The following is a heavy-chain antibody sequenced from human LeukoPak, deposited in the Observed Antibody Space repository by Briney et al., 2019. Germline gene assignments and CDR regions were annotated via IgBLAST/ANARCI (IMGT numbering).Heavy chain of an antibody. CDR3: AREGFVVVPAAMCTGYSSSCHTKTPLFDY. V-gene: IGHV4-39*07. D-gene: IGHD2-2*01. J-gene: IGHJ4*02. CDR2: VYDSGST. Sequence: MSSETLSLTCTVSGGSISSSSYYWGWIRQPPGKGLEWIGRVYDSGSTYYNPSLKSRVTISVDTSKNQFSLKVSSVTAADTAVYYCAREGFVVVPAAMCTGYSSSCHTKTPLFDYWGQGTLVTVSS. CDR1: GGSISSSSYY.